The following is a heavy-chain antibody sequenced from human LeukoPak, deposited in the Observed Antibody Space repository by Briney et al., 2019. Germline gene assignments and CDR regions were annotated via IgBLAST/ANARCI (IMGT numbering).Heavy chain of an antibody. CDR2: ISSSSSYI. CDR3: ARERWEYSSSGEDFDC. Sequence: GGSLRLSCAASGFTFSSYSMNWVRQAPGKGLEWVSSISSSSSYIYYADSVKGRFTISRDNAKNSLYLQMNSLRAEDTAVYYCARERWEYSSSGEDFDCWGQGTLVTVSS. J-gene: IGHJ4*02. CDR1: GFTFSSYS. V-gene: IGHV3-21*01. D-gene: IGHD6-13*01.